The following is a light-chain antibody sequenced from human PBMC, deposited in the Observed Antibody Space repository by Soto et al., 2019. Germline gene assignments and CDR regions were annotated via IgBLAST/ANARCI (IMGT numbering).Light chain of an antibody. CDR3: QEYNNWWT. CDR1: QSVSSS. V-gene: IGKV3-15*01. CDR2: GAS. Sequence: EIVITQSPATLSVSPGERATLSCRASQSVSSSLAWYQQKPGQAPRLLIYGASTRATGIPARFSGSGSETEFTITISSLQSEDFAVYYCQEYNNWWTFGPGTKVEIK. J-gene: IGKJ1*01.